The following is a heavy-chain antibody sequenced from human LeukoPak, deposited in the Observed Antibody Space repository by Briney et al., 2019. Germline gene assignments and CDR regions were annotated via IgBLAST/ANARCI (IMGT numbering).Heavy chain of an antibody. D-gene: IGHD6-19*01. J-gene: IGHJ4*02. CDR2: INPNSGGT. CDR1: GYTFIGYY. CDR3: ARDRTRTGYSSGWYHDY. V-gene: IGHV1-2*02. Sequence: ASVPVSCKASGYTFIGYYMHWVRQPPGKGLEWMGWINPNSGGTNYAQKFQGRVTMTRDTSLRTAYVELSRLRSDDTAVYFCARDRTRTGYSSGWYHDYWGQGTLVTVSS.